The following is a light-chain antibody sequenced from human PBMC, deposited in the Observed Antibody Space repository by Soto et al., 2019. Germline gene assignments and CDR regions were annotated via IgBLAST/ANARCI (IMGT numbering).Light chain of an antibody. CDR3: QQSYTTPRT. V-gene: IGKV1-39*01. Sequence: QMTQSPSSLSASVGARVTITCRASQNIRTSLNWYQQKPGKAPSLLIYGASTLQSGVPSRFSGSESATDVTLTISSLQPEDFATYYCQQSYTTPRTFGQGTKVEIK. J-gene: IGKJ1*01. CDR2: GAS. CDR1: QNIRTS.